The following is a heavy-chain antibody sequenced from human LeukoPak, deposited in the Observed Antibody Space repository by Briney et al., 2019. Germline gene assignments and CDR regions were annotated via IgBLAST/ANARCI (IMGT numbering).Heavy chain of an antibody. V-gene: IGHV1-2*02. D-gene: IGHD5-24*01. CDR2: INPNSGGT. J-gene: IGHJ4*02. CDR3: ARDSRDGYNYVDY. Sequence: ASVKVSCKASGYTFTGYYMHWVRQAPGQGLEWMGWINPNSGGTNYAQKFQGRVTMTRDTSISTAYMELSRLRSDDPAVYYCARDSRDGYNYVDYWGQGTLVTVSS. CDR1: GYTFTGYY.